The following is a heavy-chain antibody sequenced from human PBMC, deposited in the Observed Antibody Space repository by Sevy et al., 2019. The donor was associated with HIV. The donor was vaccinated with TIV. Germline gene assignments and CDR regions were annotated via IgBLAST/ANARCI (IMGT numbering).Heavy chain of an antibody. D-gene: IGHD2-15*01. CDR2: SSGTGSSI. CDR3: ARDHGYCSGGSCYSGGY. J-gene: IGHJ4*02. Sequence: GGSLRLSCSASGFTFSSYTMIWVRQAPGRGLEWVSASSGTGSSIYYEDSVKDRFTISRDNAKNLLYLQMNSLRAEDTAVYYCARDHGYCSGGSCYSGGYWGQGTLVTVSS. V-gene: IGHV3-21*06. CDR1: GFTFSSYT.